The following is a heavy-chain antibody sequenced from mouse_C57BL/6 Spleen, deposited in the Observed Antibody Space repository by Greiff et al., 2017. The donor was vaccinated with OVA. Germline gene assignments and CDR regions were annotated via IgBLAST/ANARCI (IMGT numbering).Heavy chain of an antibody. CDR2: IDPNSGGT. Sequence: VKLQESGAELVKPGASVKLSCKASGYTFTSYWMHWVKQRPGRGLEWIGRIDPNSGGTKYNEKFKSKATLTVDKPSSTAYMQLSSLTSEDSAVYYCARDYDYDKGYAMDYWGQGTSVTVSS. CDR3: ARDYDYDKGYAMDY. J-gene: IGHJ4*01. D-gene: IGHD2-4*01. CDR1: GYTFTSYW. V-gene: IGHV1-72*01.